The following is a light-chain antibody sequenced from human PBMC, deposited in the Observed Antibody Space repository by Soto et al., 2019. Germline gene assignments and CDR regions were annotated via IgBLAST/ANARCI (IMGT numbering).Light chain of an antibody. V-gene: IGKV1-5*01. CDR3: QQYDNYPLT. Sequence: DSQVTQSPATLSASVGDRVTIACRASQSVRSWLAWYQQKPGTAPKLLIFDASRLESGVPSRFSGSASGTEFTLTISSLQPDDFATYYCQQYDNYPLTFGGGTKVDIK. CDR2: DAS. J-gene: IGKJ4*01. CDR1: QSVRSW.